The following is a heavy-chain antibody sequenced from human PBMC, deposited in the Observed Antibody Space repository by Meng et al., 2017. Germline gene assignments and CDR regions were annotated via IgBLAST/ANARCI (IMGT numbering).Heavy chain of an antibody. Sequence: SETLSLTCTVSGGSVSSGSYYWSWIRQPPGKGLEWIGYIYYSGSTNYNPSLKSRVTISVDTSKNQFSLKLSSVTAADTAVYYCARLLSYYDSSGYYYYYYYGMDVWGQGTTVTVSS. J-gene: IGHJ6*02. CDR2: IYYSGST. D-gene: IGHD3-22*01. CDR3: ARLLSYYDSSGYYYYYYYGMDV. V-gene: IGHV4-61*01. CDR1: GGSVSSGSYY.